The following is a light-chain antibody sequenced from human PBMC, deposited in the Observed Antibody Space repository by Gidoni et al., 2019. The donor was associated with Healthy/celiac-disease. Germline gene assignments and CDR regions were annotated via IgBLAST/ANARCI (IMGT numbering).Light chain of an antibody. CDR3: CSYAGSSTHVV. J-gene: IGLJ2*01. CDR2: EVS. V-gene: IGLV2-23*02. CDR1: SSDVGSYNL. Sequence: QSALTQPASVSGSPGPSLTIPCTGTSSDVGSYNLVSWYQQHPGKAPKLMIYEVSKRPSGVSNRFSGSKSGNTASLTISGLQAEDEADYYCCSYAGSSTHVVFGGGTKLTVL.